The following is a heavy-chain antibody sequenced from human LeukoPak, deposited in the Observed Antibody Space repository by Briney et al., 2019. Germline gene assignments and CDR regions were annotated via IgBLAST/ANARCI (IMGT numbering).Heavy chain of an antibody. CDR2: ISSSSSTI. CDR3: ARETYSSSWYGVNWFDP. Sequence: PGGSLRLSCAASGFTFSSYSMNWVRQAPGKGLEWVSYISSSSSTIYYADSVKGRFTISRDNAKNSLYLQMNSLRAEDTAVYYCARETYSSSWYGVNWFDPWGQGTLVTVSS. J-gene: IGHJ5*02. D-gene: IGHD6-13*01. CDR1: GFTFSSYS. V-gene: IGHV3-48*01.